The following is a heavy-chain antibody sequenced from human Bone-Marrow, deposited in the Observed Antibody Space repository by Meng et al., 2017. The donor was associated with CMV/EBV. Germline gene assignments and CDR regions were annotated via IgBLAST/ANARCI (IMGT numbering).Heavy chain of an antibody. J-gene: IGHJ5*02. CDR3: ARDASFTRPGWFDP. V-gene: IGHV1-69*10. CDR1: GGTFSSYA. Sequence: SVKVSCKEAGGTFSSYAISGVRQETGQGREWRGGIIPILGIANYAQKFQGRVTITADKSTSTAYMELSSLRSEDTAVYYCARDASFTRPGWFDPWGQGTLVTVSS. D-gene: IGHD2-15*01. CDR2: IIPILGIA.